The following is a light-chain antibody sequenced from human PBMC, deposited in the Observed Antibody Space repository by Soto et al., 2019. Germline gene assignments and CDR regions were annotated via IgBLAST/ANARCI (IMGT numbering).Light chain of an antibody. CDR3: QKYNTAPQT. J-gene: IGKJ1*01. V-gene: IGKV1-27*01. CDR1: QGIIDY. CDR2: AAS. Sequence: DIQMTQSPSSLSASVGDRVTITCRASQGIIDYVAWFQQKPGKAPKLLIYAASTLHSGVPSRFSGSGAGTDVTLTSSSLQPEDVATYYWQKYNTAPQTFGQGTQVEIK.